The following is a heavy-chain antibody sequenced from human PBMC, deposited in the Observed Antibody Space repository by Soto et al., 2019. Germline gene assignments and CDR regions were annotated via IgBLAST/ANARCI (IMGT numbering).Heavy chain of an antibody. J-gene: IGHJ6*02. CDR2: IWYDGSKK. Sequence: SLRLSCAASGFTFSSHGMHWVRQAPGKGLEWVALIWYDGSKKYHADSVKGRFTISRDNSKNTLYLQMNSLRAEDTAVYYCAKDYCSGVSCYTPIYYYYYGMDVWGQGTTVTVSS. CDR1: GFTFSSHG. CDR3: AKDYCSGVSCYTPIYYYYYGMDV. V-gene: IGHV3-33*06. D-gene: IGHD2-15*01.